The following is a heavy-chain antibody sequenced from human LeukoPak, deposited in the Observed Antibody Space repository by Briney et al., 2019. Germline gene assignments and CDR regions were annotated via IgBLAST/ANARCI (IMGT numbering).Heavy chain of an antibody. Sequence: ASVKVSCKASGYTFTSYGISWVRQAPGQGLEWMGWISAYNGNTNYAQKLQGRVTMTTDTSTSTAYMELRSLRSDDTAVYYCARVCWWGSSTSXXXXDXXXQGXXXTV. CDR2: ISAYNGNT. V-gene: IGHV1-18*01. J-gene: IGHJ4*02. D-gene: IGHD2-2*01. CDR1: GYTFTSYG. CDR3: ARVCWWGSSTSXXXXDX.